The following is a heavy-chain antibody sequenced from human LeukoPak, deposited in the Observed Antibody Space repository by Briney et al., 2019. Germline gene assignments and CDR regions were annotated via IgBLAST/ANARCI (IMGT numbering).Heavy chain of an antibody. CDR3: AREEDYHKGGAFDI. Sequence: PGGSLRLSCAASGFTFSSYAMHWVRQAPGKGLEWEAVISYDGSNKYYADSVKGRFTISRDNSKNTLYLQMNSLRAEDTAVYYCAREEDYHKGGAFDIWGQGTMVTVSS. D-gene: IGHD3-9*01. J-gene: IGHJ3*02. V-gene: IGHV3-30-3*01. CDR2: ISYDGSNK. CDR1: GFTFSSYA.